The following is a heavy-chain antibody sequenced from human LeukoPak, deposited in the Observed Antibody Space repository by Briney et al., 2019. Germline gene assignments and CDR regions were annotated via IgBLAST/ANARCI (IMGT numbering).Heavy chain of an antibody. J-gene: IGHJ4*02. CDR3: AKDTSPSITMVRGVIID. D-gene: IGHD3-10*01. CDR2: ISWNSGSI. Sequence: GGSLRLSCAASGFTSDDYAMHWVRQAPGKGLEWVSGISWNSGSIGYADSVKGRFTISRDNAKNSLYLQMNSLRAEDTALYYCAKDTSPSITMVRGVIIDWGQGTLVTASS. V-gene: IGHV3-9*02. CDR1: GFTSDDYA.